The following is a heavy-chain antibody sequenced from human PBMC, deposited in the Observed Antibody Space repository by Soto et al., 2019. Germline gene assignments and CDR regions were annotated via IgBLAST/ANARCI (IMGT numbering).Heavy chain of an antibody. Sequence: QVQLVESGGGVVQPGRSLRLSCAASGFTFSSYAMHWVRQAPGKGLEWVAVISYDGSNKYYADSVKGRFTISRDNSNNTLYLQMSSLRAEDTAVYYCAIDLRPIGSSGWYPFDYWGQGTLVTVSS. J-gene: IGHJ4*02. CDR3: AIDLRPIGSSGWYPFDY. D-gene: IGHD6-19*01. CDR1: GFTFSSYA. CDR2: ISYDGSNK. V-gene: IGHV3-30-3*01.